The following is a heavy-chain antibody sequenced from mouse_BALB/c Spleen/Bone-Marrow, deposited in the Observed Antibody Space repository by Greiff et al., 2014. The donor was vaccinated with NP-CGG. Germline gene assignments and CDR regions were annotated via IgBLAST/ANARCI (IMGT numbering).Heavy chain of an antibody. CDR3: TRSNYGYWYFDV. Sequence: VKLMESGAELVKPGASVKLSRKASGYTFSNYYMYWVKQRPGQGLEWIGESNPSNGGSNFNEKFKSKATLTVDKSSSTAYMQLSSLTSEDSAVYYCTRSNYGYWYFDVWGAGTTVTVSS. V-gene: IGHV1S81*02. CDR1: GYTFSNYY. CDR2: SNPSNGGS. J-gene: IGHJ1*01. D-gene: IGHD1-1*01.